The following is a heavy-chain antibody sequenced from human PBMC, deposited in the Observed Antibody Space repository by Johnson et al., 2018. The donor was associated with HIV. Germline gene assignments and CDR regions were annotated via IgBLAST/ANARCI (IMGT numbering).Heavy chain of an antibody. D-gene: IGHD3-16*01. V-gene: IGHV3-23*04. CDR3: AKPRYYDNAFEM. CDR2: IGASGGRT. J-gene: IGHJ3*02. Sequence: VQLVESGGGLVQPGRSLILYCAASGFTFNDYAMHWVRQGPGKGLEWVSAIGASGGRTFYADSVTGRFTISRDNSKNTLYLQMNSLRAEDTAVYYCAKPRYYDNAFEMWGQGTMVTVSS. CDR1: GFTFNDYA.